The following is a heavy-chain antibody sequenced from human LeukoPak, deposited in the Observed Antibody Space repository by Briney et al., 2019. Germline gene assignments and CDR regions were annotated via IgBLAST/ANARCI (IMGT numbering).Heavy chain of an antibody. CDR1: GFTFSSYE. CDR2: ISSSGSTI. CDR3: ARDGYDILTGKGGGYYYYYYMDV. J-gene: IGHJ6*03. Sequence: PGGSLRLSCAASGFTFSSYEMNWVRQAPGQGLEWVSYISSSGSTIYYADSVKGRFTISRDNAKNSLYLQMNSLRAEDTAVYYCARDGYDILTGKGGGYYYYYYMDVWGKGTTVTVSS. D-gene: IGHD3-9*01. V-gene: IGHV3-48*03.